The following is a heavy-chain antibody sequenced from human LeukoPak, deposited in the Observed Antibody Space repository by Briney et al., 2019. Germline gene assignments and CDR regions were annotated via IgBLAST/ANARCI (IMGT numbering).Heavy chain of an antibody. CDR2: IYYSGST. CDR3: ARGISDFQH. D-gene: IGHD6-19*01. V-gene: IGHV4-59*01. Sequence: SETLSLTCTVSVGSISNNYWSWIRQPPGKGLEWIGYIYYSGSTNYNPSLKSRVTISVDTSKNRFSLKLSSVTTADTAVYYCARGISDFQHWGQGTLVTVSS. CDR1: VGSISNNY. J-gene: IGHJ1*01.